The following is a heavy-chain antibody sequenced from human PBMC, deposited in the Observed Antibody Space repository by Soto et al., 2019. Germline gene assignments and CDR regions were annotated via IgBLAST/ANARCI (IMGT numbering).Heavy chain of an antibody. CDR3: APSPTSTVSYYYYGMDV. Sequence: PGGSLRLSCAASGFTFSSYAMSWVRQAPGKGLEWVSAISGSGGSTYYADSVKGRFTISRDNSKNTLYLQMNSLRAEDTAVYYCAPSPTSTVSYYYYGMDVWGQGTTVTVSS. CDR1: GFTFSSYA. V-gene: IGHV3-23*01. J-gene: IGHJ6*02. CDR2: ISGSGGST. D-gene: IGHD4-17*01.